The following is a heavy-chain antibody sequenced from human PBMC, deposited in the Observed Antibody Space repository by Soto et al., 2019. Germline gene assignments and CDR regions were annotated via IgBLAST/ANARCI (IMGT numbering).Heavy chain of an antibody. J-gene: IGHJ6*02. V-gene: IGHV5-51*01. CDR1: GYSFTSYW. CDR3: ARHGLRRQLVPQVGYCLYGMNV. D-gene: IGHD6-6*01. CDR2: IYPGDSDT. Sequence: PGESLKISCKGSGYSFTSYWIGWVRQMPGKGLEWMGIIYPGDSDTRYSPSFQGQVTISADKTISTAYLQWSSLQASDTAMSYCARHGLRRQLVPQVGYCLYGMNVWGQGTKVTVS.